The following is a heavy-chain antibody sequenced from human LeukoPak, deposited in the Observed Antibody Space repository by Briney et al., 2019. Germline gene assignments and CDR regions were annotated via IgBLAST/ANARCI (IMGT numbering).Heavy chain of an antibody. Sequence: GGSLRLSCAASGFTFNNYGFHWVRQAPGKGLEWVAFIGYDETYKYYADSVKGRFTISRDNPKNTLYLQMNSLRAEDTAVYYCAKSPYCSSTSCSKGDYYMDVWGKGTTVTVSS. V-gene: IGHV3-30*02. D-gene: IGHD2-2*01. J-gene: IGHJ6*03. CDR1: GFTFNNYG. CDR3: AKSPYCSSTSCSKGDYYMDV. CDR2: IGYDETYK.